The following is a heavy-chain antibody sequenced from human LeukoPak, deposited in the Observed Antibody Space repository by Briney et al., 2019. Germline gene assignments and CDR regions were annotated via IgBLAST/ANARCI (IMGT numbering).Heavy chain of an antibody. Sequence: PSETLSLTCTVSGGSISSYYWGWIRQPPGKGLEWIGSIYYSGSTYYNPSLKSRVTISVDTSKNQFSLKLSSVTAADTAVYYCARRPSGWLVLYYYYGMDVWGQGTTVTVSS. D-gene: IGHD6-19*01. CDR3: ARRPSGWLVLYYYYGMDV. CDR2: IYYSGST. V-gene: IGHV4-39*01. J-gene: IGHJ6*02. CDR1: GGSISSYY.